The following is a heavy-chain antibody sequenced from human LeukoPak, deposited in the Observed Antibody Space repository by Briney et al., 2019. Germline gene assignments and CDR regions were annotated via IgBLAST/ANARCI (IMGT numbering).Heavy chain of an antibody. D-gene: IGHD6-19*01. V-gene: IGHV3-23*01. CDR3: AKDGGLVPWYFDY. CDR2: ISGSGGEI. CDR1: GFTFSTYA. Sequence: GGSLRLSCAASGFTFSTYAMSWVRQAPGKGLEWVSAISGSGGEIWYADSVKGRFTISRDNSKNTLYLQMNSLRAEDTAVYYCAKDGGLVPWYFDYWGQGTLVTVSS. J-gene: IGHJ4*02.